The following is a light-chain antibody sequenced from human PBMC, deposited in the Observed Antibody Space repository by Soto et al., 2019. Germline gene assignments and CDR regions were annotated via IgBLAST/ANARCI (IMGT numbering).Light chain of an antibody. Sequence: EIGMKQSPATLSVSTGERATLSCRASQSVSSYLSWYQEKPGQAPRLLIYDASTRATGIPVRFSGSGSGTDFTLTSSILQSEDAAFYCCQQSSSWPPITFGQGTRLEI. V-gene: IGKV3-15*01. CDR2: DAS. J-gene: IGKJ5*01. CDR3: QQSSSWPPIT. CDR1: QSVSSY.